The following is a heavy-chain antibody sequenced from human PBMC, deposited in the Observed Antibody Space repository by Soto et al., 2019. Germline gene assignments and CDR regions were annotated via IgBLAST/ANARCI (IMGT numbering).Heavy chain of an antibody. Sequence: GGSLRLSFTASGFTFGDYAMSWVRQAPGKGLEWVGFIRSKAYGGTTEYAASVKGRFTISRDDSKSIAYLQMNSLKTEDTAVYYCTRDPPMVRGVITFYYYGMDVWGQGTTVTVSS. CDR3: TRDPPMVRGVITFYYYGMDV. D-gene: IGHD3-10*01. V-gene: IGHV3-49*04. CDR2: IRSKAYGGTT. J-gene: IGHJ6*02. CDR1: GFTFGDYA.